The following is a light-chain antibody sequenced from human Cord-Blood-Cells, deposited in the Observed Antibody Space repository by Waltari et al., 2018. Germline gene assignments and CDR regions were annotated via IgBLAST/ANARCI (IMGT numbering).Light chain of an antibody. V-gene: IGKV3-15*01. J-gene: IGKJ2*04. CDR1: QSVSSN. Sequence: EIVMTQSPATLSVSPGERATLSCRANQSVSSNLAWYQQKPGQAPRLLIYGASTRATGIRARFSGSGSGTEFTLTISSLQSEDFAVYYCQQYNNWPPCSFGQGTKLEIK. CDR3: QQYNNWPPCS. CDR2: GAS.